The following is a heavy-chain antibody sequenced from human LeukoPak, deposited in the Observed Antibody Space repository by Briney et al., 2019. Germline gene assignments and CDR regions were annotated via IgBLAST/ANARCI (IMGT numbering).Heavy chain of an antibody. V-gene: IGHV4-39*07. CDR2: IYYSGST. D-gene: IGHD3-10*01. J-gene: IGHJ4*02. Sequence: SETLSLTCTVSGGSISSSSYYWGWIRQPPGKGLEWIGSIYYSGSTYYNPSLKSRVTISVDTSKNQFSLKLSSVTAADTAVYYCARDMGRLWGQGTLVTVSS. CDR3: ARDMGRL. CDR1: GGSISSSSYY.